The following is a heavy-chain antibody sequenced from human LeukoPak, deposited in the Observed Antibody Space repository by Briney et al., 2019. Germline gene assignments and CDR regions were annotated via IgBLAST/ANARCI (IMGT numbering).Heavy chain of an antibody. Sequence: PGRSLRLSCTASGFTYGDYAMSWVRQAPGKGLEWVGFIRSKAYGGTTEYAASVKGRFTISRDDSKSIAYLQMNSLKTEDTAVYYCTRAQFGYYFDYWGQGTLVTVSS. V-gene: IGHV3-49*04. CDR1: GFTYGDYA. J-gene: IGHJ4*02. D-gene: IGHD3-10*01. CDR2: IRSKAYGGTT. CDR3: TRAQFGYYFDY.